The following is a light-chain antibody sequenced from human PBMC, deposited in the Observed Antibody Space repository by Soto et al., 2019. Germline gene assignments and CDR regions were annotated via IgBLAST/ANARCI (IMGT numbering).Light chain of an antibody. CDR3: SSYTTSSSFVL. J-gene: IGLJ2*01. V-gene: IGLV2-14*01. CDR2: EAR. CDR1: SSDIGNYDF. Sequence: QSALTQPASVSGSPGQSITISCTGTSSDIGNYDFVSWYQQLPGTAPKAMIYEARSRPSVVSNRFSGSNYGNTGYLTISGLQAEDDEYYYCSSYTTSSSFVLFGGGTKLTVL.